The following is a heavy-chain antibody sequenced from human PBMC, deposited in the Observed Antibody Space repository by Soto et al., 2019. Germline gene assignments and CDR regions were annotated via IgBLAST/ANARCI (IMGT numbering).Heavy chain of an antibody. CDR1: GDSVSSNNAA. J-gene: IGHJ4*02. CDR2: TYYRSKWYN. Sequence: PSQTLSLTCAVSGDSVSSNNAAWNWIRQSPSRGLEWLGRTYYRSKWYNDYAVSVKSRITINPDTSKNQFSLQLNSVTPEDTAVYYCARERTWYRSGLAFDYWGQGTLVTVSS. CDR3: ARERTWYRSGLAFDY. D-gene: IGHD6-19*01. V-gene: IGHV6-1*01.